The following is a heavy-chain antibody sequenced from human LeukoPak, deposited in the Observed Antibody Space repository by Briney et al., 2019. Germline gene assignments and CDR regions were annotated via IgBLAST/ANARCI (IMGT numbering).Heavy chain of an antibody. Sequence: ASVKVSCKASGYIFTGYYMHWVRQAPGQGLEWMGWINPNSGGTNYAQKFQGRVTMTRDTSISTANMELSRLRSDDTAVYYCARVGMYCSSTSCYGEVFDYWGQGTLVTVSS. CDR2: INPNSGGT. J-gene: IGHJ4*02. CDR3: ARVGMYCSSTSCYGEVFDY. V-gene: IGHV1-2*02. CDR1: GYIFTGYY. D-gene: IGHD2-2*01.